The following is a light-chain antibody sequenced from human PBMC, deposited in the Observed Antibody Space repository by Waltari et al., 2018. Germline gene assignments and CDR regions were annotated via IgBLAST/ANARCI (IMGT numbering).Light chain of an antibody. CDR2: KVS. J-gene: IGKJ1*01. CDR1: QSLVHSDGNTY. CDR3: MQGTHWPPT. V-gene: IGKV2-30*02. Sequence: DVVLTQSPLSLPVNLGQPASTSCRSSQSLVHSDGNTYLNWFHQRPGQSPRRLIYKVSNRDSGVPDRFSGSGSGADFTLKISRVEAEDVGIFYCMQGTHWPPTFGQGTKVEIK.